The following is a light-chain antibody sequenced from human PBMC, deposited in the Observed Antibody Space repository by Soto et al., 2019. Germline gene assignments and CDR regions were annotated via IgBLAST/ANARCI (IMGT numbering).Light chain of an antibody. CDR3: QQYMSSVT. CDR1: QSVDSTF. CDR2: GAS. J-gene: IGKJ1*01. Sequence: EIVLTQSPGSLSLSPGERATLSCRASQSVDSTFFAWYQKKPGQAPRLLIYGASKRATGVPDRFSGSGSGTDFTPTISRLEPEDFAVYYCQQYMSSVTFGQGTKVEI. V-gene: IGKV3-20*01.